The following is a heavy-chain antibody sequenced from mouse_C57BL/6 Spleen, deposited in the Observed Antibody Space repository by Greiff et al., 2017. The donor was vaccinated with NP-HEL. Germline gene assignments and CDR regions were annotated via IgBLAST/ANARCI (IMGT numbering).Heavy chain of an antibody. CDR2: IDPSDSET. V-gene: IGHV1-52*01. CDR3: ARRGKTAQAPFAY. D-gene: IGHD3-2*02. Sequence: VQLQQPGAELVRPGSSVKLSCKASGYTFTSYWMHWVKQRPIQGLEWIGNIDPSDSETHYNQKFKDKATLTVDKSSSTAYMQLSSLTSEDSAVYYCARRGKTAQAPFAYWGQGTLVTVSA. J-gene: IGHJ3*01. CDR1: GYTFTSYW.